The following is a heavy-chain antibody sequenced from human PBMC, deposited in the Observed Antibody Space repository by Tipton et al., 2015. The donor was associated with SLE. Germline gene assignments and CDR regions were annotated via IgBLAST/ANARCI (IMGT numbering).Heavy chain of an antibody. D-gene: IGHD6-13*01. J-gene: IGHJ6*02. CDR2: IYTSGST. CDR1: GGSISSYY. Sequence: TLSLTCTVSGGSISSYYWSWIRQPAGKGLEWIGRIYTSGSTNYNPSLKSRVTISVDTSKNQFSLKLSSVTAADTAVCYCARRKSSSWANYYYYGMDVWGQGTTVTVSS. V-gene: IGHV4-4*07. CDR3: ARRKSSSWANYYYYGMDV.